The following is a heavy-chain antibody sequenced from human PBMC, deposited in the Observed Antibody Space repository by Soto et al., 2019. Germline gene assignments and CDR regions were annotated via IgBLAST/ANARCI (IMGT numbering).Heavy chain of an antibody. D-gene: IGHD3-3*01. CDR2: ISYDGSNK. V-gene: IGHV3-30*18. Sequence: QVQLVESGGGVVQPGRSLRLSCAASGFTFSSYGMHWVRQAPGKGLEWVAVISYDGSNKYYADSVKGRFTISRDNSKNTLYLQMNSLRAEDTAVYYCAKGLRYDFWSGYCDYCGQGTLVTVSS. CDR1: GFTFSSYG. J-gene: IGHJ4*02. CDR3: AKGLRYDFWSGYCDY.